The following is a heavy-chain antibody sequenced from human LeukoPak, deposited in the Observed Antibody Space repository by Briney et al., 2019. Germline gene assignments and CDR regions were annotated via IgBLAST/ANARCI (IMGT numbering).Heavy chain of an antibody. J-gene: IGHJ4*02. D-gene: IGHD2-15*01. CDR3: ASTLGYCSSSSCQIFDY. V-gene: IGHV3-21*01. CDR1: GFTFSRYS. Sequence: GGSLRLSCAASGFTFSRYSMNWARQAPGKGLEWVSSISGSSSYIYYADSVKGRFTISRDNAKNSLYLQMNSLRAEDTAVYYCASTLGYCSSSSCQIFDYWGQGTLVTVSS. CDR2: ISGSSSYI.